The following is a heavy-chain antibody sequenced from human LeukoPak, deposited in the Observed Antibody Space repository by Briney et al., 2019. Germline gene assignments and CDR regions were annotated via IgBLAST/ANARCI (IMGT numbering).Heavy chain of an antibody. J-gene: IGHJ4*02. Sequence: GGSLRLSCAASGFTFSSYGIHWVRQAPGKGLEWVAVIWYDGSNKYYADSVKGRFTISRDNSKNTLYLQMNSLRADDTAVYYCARVPYSTGAFDYWGQGTLVTVSS. CDR1: GFTFSSYG. V-gene: IGHV3-33*01. CDR3: ARVPYSTGAFDY. CDR2: IWYDGSNK. D-gene: IGHD6-19*01.